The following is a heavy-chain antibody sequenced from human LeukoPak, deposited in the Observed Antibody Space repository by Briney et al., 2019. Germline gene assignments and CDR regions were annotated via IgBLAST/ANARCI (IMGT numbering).Heavy chain of an antibody. D-gene: IGHD6-6*01. V-gene: IGHV3-33*01. CDR3: ARDHIPSSSGWFDP. Sequence: GRSLRLSCAASGFTFSNFGMHWVRQGPVKGLEWVAVIWYDGSNKYYADSVKGRFTISRDNSRNTLYLQMNSLRADDTAVYYCARDHIPSSSGWFDPWGQGTLVTVSS. CDR1: GFTFSNFG. J-gene: IGHJ5*02. CDR2: IWYDGSNK.